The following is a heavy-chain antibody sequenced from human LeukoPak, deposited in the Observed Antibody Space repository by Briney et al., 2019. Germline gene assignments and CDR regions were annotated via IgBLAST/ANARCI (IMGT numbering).Heavy chain of an antibody. J-gene: IGHJ4*02. V-gene: IGHV4-59*01. CDR2: IYYSGST. CDR1: GGSISSYY. D-gene: IGHD6-6*01. Sequence: SETLSLTCTVSGGSISSYYWSWIRQPPGKGLEWIGYIYYSGSTNYNPSLKSRVTISVDTSKNQFSLKLSCVTAADTAVYYCAREGGIAARPFDYWGQGTLVTVSS. CDR3: AREGGIAARPFDY.